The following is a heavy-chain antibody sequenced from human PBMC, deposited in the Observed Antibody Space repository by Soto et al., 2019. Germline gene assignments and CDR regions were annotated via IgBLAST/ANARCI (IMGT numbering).Heavy chain of an antibody. CDR1: QGHMTSCGYY. Sequence: QVQLQESGPGLVKPSQTLSLTCAVSQGHMTSCGYYWSWIRQFPGKGLEWIGQIFHTWNTSYNPSPKGRVSMSVDTSRTKFSVMLSSVTAAEPAVYFCARARDKSGGPFDYWGQGILVTVSS. J-gene: IGHJ4*02. CDR2: IFHTWNT. V-gene: IGHV4-31*11. CDR3: ARARDKSGGPFDY. D-gene: IGHD3-16*01.